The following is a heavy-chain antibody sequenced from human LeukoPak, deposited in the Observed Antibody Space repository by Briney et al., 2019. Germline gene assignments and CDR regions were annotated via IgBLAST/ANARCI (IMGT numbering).Heavy chain of an antibody. D-gene: IGHD3-10*01. CDR3: AKDRNYYGSGSYYNYFDY. CDR2: ISYDGSNK. Sequence: GGSLRLSCAASGFTFSSYGMHWVRQAPGKGLEWVAVISYDGSNKYYADSVKGRFTISRDNSKNTLYLQMNSLRAEDTAVYYCAKDRNYYGSGSYYNYFDYWGQGTLVTVSS. CDR1: GFTFSSYG. V-gene: IGHV3-30*18. J-gene: IGHJ4*02.